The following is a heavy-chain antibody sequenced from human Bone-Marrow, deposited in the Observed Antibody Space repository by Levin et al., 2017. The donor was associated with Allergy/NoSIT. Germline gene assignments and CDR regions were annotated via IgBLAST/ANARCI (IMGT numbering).Heavy chain of an antibody. J-gene: IGHJ6*02. V-gene: IGHV3-21*01. CDR2: ISSRSNYI. Sequence: GGSLRLSCAASGFPFIDYSINWVRQAPGKGLEWVSSISSRSNYIYYADSVKGRFTISRDNANNSLYLQMNRLRVEDTGVYYCARDGMITEQSRRYGMDVWGQGTTVTVS. CDR1: GFPFIDYS. CDR3: ARDGMITEQSRRYGMDV. D-gene: IGHD3-16*01.